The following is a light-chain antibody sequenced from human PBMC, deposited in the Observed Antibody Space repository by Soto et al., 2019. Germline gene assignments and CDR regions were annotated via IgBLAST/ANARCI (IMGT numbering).Light chain of an antibody. V-gene: IGKV1-39*01. Sequence: DIQMTQSPSSLSASVGDRVTITCRASQSISSYLNWYQQKPGKAPKVLIYDASSLQSGVPSRFSGSGSGTDFTLTISSLQPEDFATYYCQQSSTTPPWTFGQGTKVEIK. CDR3: QQSSTTPPWT. CDR2: DAS. J-gene: IGKJ1*01. CDR1: QSISSY.